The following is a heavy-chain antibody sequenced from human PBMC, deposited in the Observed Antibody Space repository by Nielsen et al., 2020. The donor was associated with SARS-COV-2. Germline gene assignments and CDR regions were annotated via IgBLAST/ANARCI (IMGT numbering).Heavy chain of an antibody. D-gene: IGHD3-22*01. CDR1: GGSISSSSYY. Sequence: SETLSLTCTVSGGSISSSSYYWGWIRQPPGKGLEWIGSIYYSGSTYYNPSLKSRVTISVDTSKNQFSLKLSSVTAADTAVYYCARLTYCYDSSGSPRLDAFDIWGQGTMVTVSS. CDR3: ARLTYCYDSSGSPRLDAFDI. J-gene: IGHJ3*02. V-gene: IGHV4-39*01. CDR2: IYYSGST.